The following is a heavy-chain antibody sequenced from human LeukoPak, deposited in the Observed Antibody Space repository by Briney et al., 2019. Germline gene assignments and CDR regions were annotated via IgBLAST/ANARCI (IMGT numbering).Heavy chain of an antibody. CDR2: ISAYNGNT. J-gene: IGHJ6*03. Sequence: ASVKVSCKASGYTFTSYGISWVRQAPGQGLEWMGWISAYNGNTNYAQKLQGRVTMTTDTSTSTAYMELRSLRSDDTAVYYCARSESGSYYSYYYYYMDVWGKGTTVTVSS. CDR1: GYTFTSYG. V-gene: IGHV1-18*01. D-gene: IGHD1-26*01. CDR3: ARSESGSYYSYYYYYMDV.